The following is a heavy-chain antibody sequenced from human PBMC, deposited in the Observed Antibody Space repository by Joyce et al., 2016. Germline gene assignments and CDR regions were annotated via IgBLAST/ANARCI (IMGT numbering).Heavy chain of an antibody. V-gene: IGHV3-53*01. CDR2: IYSGGTT. J-gene: IGHJ3*01. CDR3: AGTDGDAFDL. Sequence: EALLVESGGGLIQPGGSLRLSCAASGFTFSDYYMTWVRQPPWQGLEWVSVIYSGGTTFYADSLKGRFTISRDNSKNMLYLHINNLRPEDTAVYYCAGTDGDAFDLWGQGTMVTVSS. CDR1: GFTFSDYY.